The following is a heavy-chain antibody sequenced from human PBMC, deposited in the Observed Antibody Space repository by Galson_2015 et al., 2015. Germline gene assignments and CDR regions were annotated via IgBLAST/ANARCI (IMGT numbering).Heavy chain of an antibody. CDR3: VRWDYDDDKWVPDF. CDR2: IPPRGAP. J-gene: IGHJ4*02. V-gene: IGHV4/OR15-8*01. CDR1: GGSISSSNW. Sequence: SEALSLTCAVSGGSISSSNWWRWVGQSLLPGLAWLGGIPPRGAPPSPPSLRRRLPLSLAPSPPPFSLPLPAVPAADTAVYYCVRWDYDDDKWVPDFWGPGTLVTVSS. D-gene: IGHD4-17*01.